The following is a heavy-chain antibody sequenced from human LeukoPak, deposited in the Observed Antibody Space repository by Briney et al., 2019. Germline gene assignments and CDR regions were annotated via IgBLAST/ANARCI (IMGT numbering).Heavy chain of an antibody. CDR1: GFTFGTYW. J-gene: IGHJ6*03. CDR2: IKEDGSET. D-gene: IGHD3-16*01. V-gene: IGHV3-7*01. Sequence: GGSLRLSCAASGFTFGTYWMCWVRQAPGKGLEWVANIKEDGSETNYVESVKGRFFISRDNAKNSQRLQMNSLRVEDSAVYYCARCEGFYDYFSGNPTYYFYMDDWGKGTTVTVSS. CDR3: ARCEGFYDYFSGNPTYYFYMDD.